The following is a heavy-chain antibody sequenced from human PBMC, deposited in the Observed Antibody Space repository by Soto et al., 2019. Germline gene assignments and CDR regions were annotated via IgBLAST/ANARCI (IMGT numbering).Heavy chain of an antibody. V-gene: IGHV1-69*01. J-gene: IGHJ6*02. D-gene: IGHD3-16*01. Sequence: QVQLLQSGAEVKKPGSSVKVSCTVSGGIFRRYAISWVRQAPGQGLEWLGGIVPIFGTTKYAQKFQCRVTITADESTSTAYMDLSSLRSDDTAVYYGARPDEGSYSSNHHYYYALDVWGQGTTVTVSS. CDR3: ARPDEGSYSSNHHYYYALDV. CDR1: GGIFRRYA. CDR2: IVPIFGTT.